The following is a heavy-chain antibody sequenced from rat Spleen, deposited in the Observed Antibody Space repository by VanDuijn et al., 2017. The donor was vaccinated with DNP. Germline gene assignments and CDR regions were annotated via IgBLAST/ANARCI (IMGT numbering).Heavy chain of an antibody. V-gene: IGHV6-8*01. CDR3: TLTLYY. CDR1: GFTFSNAW. CDR2: IKAKSNNYAT. Sequence: EVQLVETGGSLVQPGKSLKLTCATSGFTFSNAWMHWVRQSPEKQLEWVAQIKAKSNNYATYYAESVKGRFTISRDDSKSSVYLQMNSLKEEDTAIYCCTLTLYYWGQGGMVTVSS. D-gene: IGHD1-7*01. J-gene: IGHJ2*01.